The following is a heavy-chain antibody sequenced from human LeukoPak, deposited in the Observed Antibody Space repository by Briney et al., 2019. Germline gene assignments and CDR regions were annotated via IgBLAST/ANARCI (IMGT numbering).Heavy chain of an antibody. J-gene: IGHJ6*03. CDR2: IHYGGNT. Sequence: SETLSLTCTVSGASMNKYYWSWIRQPPGKGLKWIGYIHYGGNTNYSPSLKSRLTISVDRSNNQFSLSLTSVTAADTAVYYCARRSDLWSGFRSDYYYMDVWGNGTTVIVSS. D-gene: IGHD3-3*01. CDR1: GASMNKYY. V-gene: IGHV4-59*08. CDR3: ARRSDLWSGFRSDYYYMDV.